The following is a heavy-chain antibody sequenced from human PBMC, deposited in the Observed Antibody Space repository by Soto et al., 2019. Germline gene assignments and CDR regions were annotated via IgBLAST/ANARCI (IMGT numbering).Heavy chain of an antibody. CDR2: IYYSGST. V-gene: IGHV4-30-4*01. D-gene: IGHD3-16*01. CDR1: GGSISSGDYY. Sequence: QVQLQESGPGLVKPSHTLSLTCTVSGGSISSGDYYWSWIRQPPGKGLEWIGYIYYSGSTYYNPSLKSRVTISVDTSKNQFSLKLSSVTAADTAVYYCARDGPGGFGGVMIDYWGQGTLVTVSS. CDR3: ARDGPGGFGGVMIDY. J-gene: IGHJ4*02.